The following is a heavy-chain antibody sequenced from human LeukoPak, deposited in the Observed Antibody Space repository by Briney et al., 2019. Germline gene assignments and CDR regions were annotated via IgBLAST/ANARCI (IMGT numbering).Heavy chain of an antibody. V-gene: IGHV4-30-2*01. CDR3: ARAAAPHIVVVPAASPDGDTAWFDP. CDR1: GGSISSGGYY. D-gene: IGHD2-2*01. Sequence: SETLSLTCTVSGGSISSGGYYWSWIRQPPGKGLEWIGYIYHSGSTYYNPSLKSRVTISVDRSKNQFSLKLSSVTAADTAVYYCARAAAPHIVVVPAASPDGDTAWFDPWGQGTLVTVSS. CDR2: IYHSGST. J-gene: IGHJ5*02.